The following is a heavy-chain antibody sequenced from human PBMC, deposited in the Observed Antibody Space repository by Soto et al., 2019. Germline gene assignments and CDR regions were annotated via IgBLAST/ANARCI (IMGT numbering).Heavy chain of an antibody. J-gene: IGHJ4*02. V-gene: IGHV4-59*01. CDR1: GGSISNYY. CDR3: ARDSAAGTGDYDY. Sequence: QGQLQESGPGLVKPSETLSLTCTVSGGSISNYYWGWIRQPPGKGLEWIGYIYYSGGTSYNPSLKSRITISVDTSKNQFSLKLSSVTAADTAVYYCARDSAAGTGDYDYWGQGILVTVSS. D-gene: IGHD6-13*01. CDR2: IYYSGGT.